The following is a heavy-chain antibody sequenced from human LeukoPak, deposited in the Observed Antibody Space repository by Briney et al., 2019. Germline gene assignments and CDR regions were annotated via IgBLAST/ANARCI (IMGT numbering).Heavy chain of an antibody. CDR1: GYTFTSYD. CDR3: AREIFEHCSSTSCYAFFDY. CDR2: MNPNSGNT. V-gene: IGHV1-8*01. Sequence: ASVKVSCKASGYTFTSYDINWVRQATGQGLEWMGWMNPNSGNTGYAQKFQGRVTMTRNTSISTAYMELSSLRSEDTAVYYCAREIFEHCSSTSCYAFFDYWGQGTLVTVSS. D-gene: IGHD2-2*01. J-gene: IGHJ4*02.